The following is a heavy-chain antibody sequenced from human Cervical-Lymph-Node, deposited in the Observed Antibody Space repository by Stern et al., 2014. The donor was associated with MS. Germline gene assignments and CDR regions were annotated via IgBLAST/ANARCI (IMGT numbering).Heavy chain of an antibody. V-gene: IGHV3-21*01. Sequence: EVQLVASGGGLVKPGGSLRLSCAASGFTFSNYNMNCVRQAPGKGLEWVSSIPREFNKIYYADSVKGLFTISGDNTKNSLYLQMNNLRVEDTAVYYCARGSGIAARTPYFFYYGMDVWGQGTTVTVSS. J-gene: IGHJ6*02. D-gene: IGHD6-6*01. CDR3: ARGSGIAARTPYFFYYGMDV. CDR2: IPREFNKI. CDR1: GFTFSNYN.